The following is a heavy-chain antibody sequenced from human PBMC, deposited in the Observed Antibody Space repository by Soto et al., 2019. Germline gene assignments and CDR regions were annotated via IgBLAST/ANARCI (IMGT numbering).Heavy chain of an antibody. CDR2: ISYDGSNK. D-gene: IGHD7-27*01. V-gene: IGHV3-30*18. CDR1: GFTFSSYG. Sequence: PGGSLRLSCAASGFTFSSYGMHWVRQAPGKGLEWVAVISYDGSNKYYADSVKGRFTISRDNSKNTLYLQMNSLRAEDTAVYYCAKQSPGYYYYGMDVWGQGTTVTVSS. CDR3: AKQSPGYYYYGMDV. J-gene: IGHJ6*02.